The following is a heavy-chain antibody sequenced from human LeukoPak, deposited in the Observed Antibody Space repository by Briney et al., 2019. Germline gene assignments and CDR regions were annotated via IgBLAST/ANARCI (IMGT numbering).Heavy chain of an antibody. Sequence: PSETLSLTCTVSGGSISSSSYYWGWIRQPPGKGLEWIGSIYYGGSTYYNPSLKSRVTISVDTSKNQFSLKLSSVTAADTAVYYCARLLGNYSFDYWGQGTLVTVSS. J-gene: IGHJ4*02. CDR1: GGSISSSSYY. V-gene: IGHV4-39*01. D-gene: IGHD4-23*01. CDR2: IYYGGST. CDR3: ARLLGNYSFDY.